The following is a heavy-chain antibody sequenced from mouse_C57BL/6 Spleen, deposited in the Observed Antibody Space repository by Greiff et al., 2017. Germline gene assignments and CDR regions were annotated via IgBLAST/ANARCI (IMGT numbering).Heavy chain of an antibody. CDR2: ISSGSSTI. D-gene: IGHD1-1*01. V-gene: IGHV5-17*01. CDR3: ARDYGRGDMDY. CDR1: GFTFSDYG. J-gene: IGHJ4*01. Sequence: EVKVVESGGGLVKPGGSLKLSCAASGFTFSDYGMHWVRQAPEKGLEWVAYISSGSSTIYYADTVKGRFTISRDNAKNTLFLQMTSLRSEDTAMYYCARDYGRGDMDYWGQGTSVTVAS.